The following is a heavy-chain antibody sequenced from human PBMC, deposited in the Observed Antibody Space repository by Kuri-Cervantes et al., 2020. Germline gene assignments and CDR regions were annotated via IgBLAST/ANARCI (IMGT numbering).Heavy chain of an antibody. V-gene: IGHV3-33*01. CDR3: ARGPRDEFDY. J-gene: IGHJ4*02. CDR1: GFTFSSYG. Sequence: GESLKISCAASGFTFSSYGMHWVRQAPGKGLEWVAVIWYDGSNKYYADSVKGRFTISRDNSKNTLYLQMNSLRAEDTAVYYCARGPRDEFDYWGQGTLVTVSS. CDR2: IWYDGSNK.